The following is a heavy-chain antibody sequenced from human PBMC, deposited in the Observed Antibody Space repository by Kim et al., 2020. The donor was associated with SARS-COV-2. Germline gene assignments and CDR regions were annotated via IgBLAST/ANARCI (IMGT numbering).Heavy chain of an antibody. D-gene: IGHD6-19*01. CDR2: MSYDGSIK. Sequence: GGSLRLSCEASGSTLTKYGMHWVRQAPGTGLEWVAFMSYDGSIKYYGETVKGRFTISRDTSKNTLFLQMDSLRAEDTAVYYCTRGAVSGNDAFVIWGQGSLVTVSS. V-gene: IGHV3-30*03. CDR1: GSTLTKYG. CDR3: TRGAVSGNDAFVI. J-gene: IGHJ3*02.